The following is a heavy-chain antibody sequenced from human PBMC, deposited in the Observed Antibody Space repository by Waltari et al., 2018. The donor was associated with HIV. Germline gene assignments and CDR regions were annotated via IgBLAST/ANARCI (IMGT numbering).Heavy chain of an antibody. CDR3: TAARPGALIGDS. Sequence: QVHLLQSGAEVTKPGASVKVPCKPSVDTFKHNAINWVRQVPGQGLEWMGWMSPTSGKTGYAQAFEGRLTMTRNIFTNTVLLELRSLRPHDTGIYYCTAARPGALIGDSWGQGTLVNVSS. CDR1: VDTFKHNA. J-gene: IGHJ5*02. D-gene: IGHD2-8*01. V-gene: IGHV1-8*02. CDR2: MSPTSGKT.